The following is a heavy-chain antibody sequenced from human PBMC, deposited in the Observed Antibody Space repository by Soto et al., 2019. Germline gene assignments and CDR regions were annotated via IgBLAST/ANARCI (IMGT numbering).Heavy chain of an antibody. Sequence: SETLSLTCTVSGGSISSGDYYWSWIRQHPGKGLEWIGNIYHTGTTNYNPALKSRLTISVDTSKKQFSLKLTSVTAADTAVYYCARDDWEKGGMDVWGQGPTVTVS. J-gene: IGHJ6*02. CDR3: ARDDWEKGGMDV. V-gene: IGHV4-31*03. D-gene: IGHD1-26*01. CDR1: GGSISSGDYY. CDR2: IYHTGTT.